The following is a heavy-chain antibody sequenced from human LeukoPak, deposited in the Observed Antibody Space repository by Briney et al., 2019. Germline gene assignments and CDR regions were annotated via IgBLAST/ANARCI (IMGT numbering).Heavy chain of an antibody. V-gene: IGHV1-2*06. J-gene: IGHJ4*02. CDR3: ARTVTNYGSANDNFDY. Sequence: ASVKVSCKASGYTFTGYYMHWVRQAPGQGLEWMGRINPNSGGTNYAQKFQGRVTMTRDTSISTAYMELSRLRSDDTAVFYCARTVTNYGSANDNFDYSGQGTLVTVSS. CDR2: INPNSGGT. CDR1: GYTFTGYY. D-gene: IGHD3-10*01.